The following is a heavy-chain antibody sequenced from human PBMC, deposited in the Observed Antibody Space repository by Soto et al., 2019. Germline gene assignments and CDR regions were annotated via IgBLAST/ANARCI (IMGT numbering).Heavy chain of an antibody. Sequence: QITLKDSGPTLVKPTQTLTLTCTFSGFSLSTSGVGVGWIRQPPGKALEWLALIYWDDDKRYSPSLKSRLTITKDTSKNQVVLTMTNMDPVDTATYYCAPTYYYDSSRYYYVHPWGQGTLVTVSS. CDR3: APTYYYDSSRYYYVHP. CDR1: GFSLSTSGVG. V-gene: IGHV2-5*02. D-gene: IGHD3-22*01. J-gene: IGHJ5*02. CDR2: IYWDDDK.